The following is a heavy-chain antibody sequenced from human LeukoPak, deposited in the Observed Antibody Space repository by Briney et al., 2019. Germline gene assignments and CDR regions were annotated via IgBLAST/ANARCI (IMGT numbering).Heavy chain of an antibody. Sequence: TLSLTCTVSGGSISSSSYYWGWIRQPAGKGLEWIGRIYTSGSTNYNPSLKSRVTISVDTSKNQFSLKLSSVTAADTAVYFCARHALEAGPFDYWGQGTLVTVSS. CDR1: GGSISSSSYY. CDR3: ARHALEAGPFDY. D-gene: IGHD3-10*01. CDR2: IYTSGST. V-gene: IGHV4-61*02. J-gene: IGHJ4*02.